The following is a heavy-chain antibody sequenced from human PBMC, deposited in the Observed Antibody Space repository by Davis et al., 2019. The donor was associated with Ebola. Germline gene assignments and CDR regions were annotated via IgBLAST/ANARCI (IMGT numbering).Heavy chain of an antibody. V-gene: IGHV3-21*04. D-gene: IGHD6-19*01. CDR3: ASGVDSSGRIFDY. Sequence: GGSLRLSCLASGFTFTTYSMSWVRQAPGKGLEWVSAISGSGGSTYYADSVKGRFTISRDNAKNSLYLQMNSLRAEDTAVYYCASGVDSSGRIFDYWGQGTLVTVSS. J-gene: IGHJ4*02. CDR1: GFTFTTYS. CDR2: ISGSGGST.